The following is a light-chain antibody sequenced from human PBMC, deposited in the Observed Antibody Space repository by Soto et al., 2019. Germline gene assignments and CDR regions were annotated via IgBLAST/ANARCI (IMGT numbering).Light chain of an antibody. J-gene: IGKJ5*01. CDR2: GAS. V-gene: IGKV3-15*01. CDR1: QSVSNY. CDR3: QQYNNWPFIT. Sequence: ETVLTQSPARLSLSPGERATLSCRVSQSVSNYFAWYQQKPGQSPRLLIYGASSRATGIPVRFSGSGSGTEFTLTISSLQSEDFAVYYCQQYNNWPFITLGQGTRLEIK.